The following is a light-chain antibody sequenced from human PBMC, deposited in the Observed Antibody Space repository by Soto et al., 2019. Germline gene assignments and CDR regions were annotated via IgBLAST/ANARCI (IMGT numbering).Light chain of an antibody. V-gene: IGLV1-47*01. CDR1: SSNIGSNF. CDR3: AAWDDSLSGRV. CDR2: RND. Sequence: QSVVTQPPSASGTPGQRVTVSCSGSSSNIGSNFVYWYQQLPGTAPKLLIYRNDQRPSGVPDRFSGSKSGTSASLAISGLRSLDEADYYCAAWDDSLSGRVFGGGTQLTVL. J-gene: IGLJ3*02.